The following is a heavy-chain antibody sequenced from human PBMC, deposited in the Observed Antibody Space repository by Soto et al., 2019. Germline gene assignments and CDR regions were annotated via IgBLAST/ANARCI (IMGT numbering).Heavy chain of an antibody. CDR2: IYYSGST. V-gene: IGHV4-61*01. CDR3: ARAHKGWFDP. CDR1: GGSVSSGSYY. Sequence: QVQLQESGPGLVKPSETLSLTCTVSGGSVSSGSYYWSWIRQPPGKGLEWIGYIYYSGSTNYNPSLKSRVTISVDTSKNQFSLKLSSVTAADTAVYYCARAHKGWFDPWCQGTLVTVSS. J-gene: IGHJ5*02.